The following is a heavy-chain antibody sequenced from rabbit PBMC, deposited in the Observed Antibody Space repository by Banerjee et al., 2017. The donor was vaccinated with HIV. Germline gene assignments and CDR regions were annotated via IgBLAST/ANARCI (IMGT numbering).Heavy chain of an antibody. Sequence: QSLEESGGDLVKPEGSLTLTCTASGIDFSSGYDMCWVRQAPGKGLEWIGCIYTGDGSTYYASWAKGRFTISKTSSTTVTLQMTSLTAADTATYFCARDYDDYDARLDLWGQGTLVTVS. CDR2: IYTGDGST. V-gene: IGHV1S40*01. J-gene: IGHJ3*01. D-gene: IGHD2-1*01. CDR1: GIDFSSGYD. CDR3: ARDYDDYDARLDL.